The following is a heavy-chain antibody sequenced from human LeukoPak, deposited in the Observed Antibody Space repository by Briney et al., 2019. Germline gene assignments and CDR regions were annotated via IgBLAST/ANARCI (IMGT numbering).Heavy chain of an antibody. V-gene: IGHV1-24*01. J-gene: IGHJ4*02. Sequence: ASVKVSCKVSVYTLTELSMHWVRQAPGKGLEWMGGFDPEDGETIYAQKFQGRVTMTEDTSTDTAYMELSSLRSEDTAVYYCAFSGYSYGYSFDYWGQGTLVTVSS. CDR2: FDPEDGET. CDR3: AFSGYSYGYSFDY. CDR1: VYTLTELS. D-gene: IGHD5-18*01.